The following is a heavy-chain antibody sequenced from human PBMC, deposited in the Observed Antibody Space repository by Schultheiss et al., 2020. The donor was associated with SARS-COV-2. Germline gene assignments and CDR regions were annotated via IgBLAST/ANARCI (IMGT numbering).Heavy chain of an antibody. D-gene: IGHD3-10*01. CDR2: MNPNSGNT. CDR1: GGTFSSYA. J-gene: IGHJ4*02. CDR3: ARGRELL. V-gene: IGHV1-8*02. Sequence: ASVKVSCKASGGTFSSYAISWVRQATGQGLEWMGWMNPNSGNTGYAQKFQGRVTMTRNTSISTAYMELSSLRSEDTAVYYCARGRELLWGQGTLVTVSS.